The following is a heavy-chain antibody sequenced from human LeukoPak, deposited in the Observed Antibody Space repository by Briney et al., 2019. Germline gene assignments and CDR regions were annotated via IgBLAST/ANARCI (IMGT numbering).Heavy chain of an antibody. Sequence: SQTLSLTCTVSGGSISSGDYYWSWIRQPPGKGLEWIGYIYYSGSTYYNPSLKSRVTISVDTSKNQFSLNLRSETGTDTAVYYCARISTFGGDIVLDYWAQRTRDGVSS. V-gene: IGHV4-30-4*01. CDR3: ARISTFGGDIVLDY. CDR1: GGSISSGDYY. CDR2: IYYSGST. J-gene: IGHJ4*02. D-gene: IGHD3-16*02.